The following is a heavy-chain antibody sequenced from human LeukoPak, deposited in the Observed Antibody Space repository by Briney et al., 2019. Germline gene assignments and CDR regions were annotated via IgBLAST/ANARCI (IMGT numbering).Heavy chain of an antibody. V-gene: IGHV4-39*01. D-gene: IGHD5-12*01. Sequence: SETLSLTCTVSGGSISSSSYYWGWIRQPPGKGLEWIGSIYYSGSTYYNPSLKSRVTISVDTSKNQFSLKLSSVTAADTAVYYCARREWLRSTDDAFDIWGQGTVVTVSS. J-gene: IGHJ3*02. CDR3: ARREWLRSTDDAFDI. CDR2: IYYSGST. CDR1: GGSISSSSYY.